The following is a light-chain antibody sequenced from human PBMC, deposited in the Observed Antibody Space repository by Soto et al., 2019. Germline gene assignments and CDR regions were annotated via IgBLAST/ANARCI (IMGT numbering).Light chain of an antibody. CDR2: DAS. Sequence: DIQMTQSPSSLSASVGDRVTITCQASHDIKKYLNWYQQKAHKVPKLLIHDASTLASGVPSRFTGGGSGTDFTLTISRLEPEDFAVYYCQQYGRSGTFGQGTKVDIK. CDR3: QQYGRSGT. V-gene: IGKV1-33*01. CDR1: HDIKKY. J-gene: IGKJ1*01.